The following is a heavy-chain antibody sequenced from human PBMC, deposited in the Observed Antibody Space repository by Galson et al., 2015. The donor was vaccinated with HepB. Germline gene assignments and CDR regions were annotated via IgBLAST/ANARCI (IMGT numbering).Heavy chain of an antibody. V-gene: IGHV3-30*03. CDR2: ISYDGRKE. Sequence: SLRLSCAASGFNFSTNGMQWVRQAPGKGLEWVSIISYDGRKESYTDSVKGRFTISRDNAKNIVYLQMNSLRVEDSALYYCRWREAHLEYWGQGTLVIVSP. D-gene: IGHD2-15*01. CDR3: RWREAHLEY. CDR1: GFNFSTNG. J-gene: IGHJ4*02.